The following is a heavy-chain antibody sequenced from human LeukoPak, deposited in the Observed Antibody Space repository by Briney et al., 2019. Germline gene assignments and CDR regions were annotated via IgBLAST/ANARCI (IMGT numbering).Heavy chain of an antibody. CDR1: GDSFSGYY. V-gene: IGHV4-34*01. CDR2: INHRGGT. D-gene: IGHD2-8*01. CDR3: ARSWAGMYYPFYYFDY. J-gene: IGHJ4*02. Sequence: SETLSLTCAVYGDSFSGYYWSWIRQPPGKGLEWIAEINHRGGTHYNPSLKSRVNISADTSKSQFSLNLDSVTAADTAVYYCARSWAGMYYPFYYFDYWGQGSLVTVSS.